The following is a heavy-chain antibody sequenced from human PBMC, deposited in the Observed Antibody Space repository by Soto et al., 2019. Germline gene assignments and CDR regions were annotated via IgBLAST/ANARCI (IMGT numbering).Heavy chain of an antibody. CDR3: AQRDTWETNYFDP. D-gene: IGHD1-26*01. Sequence: QITLKESGPTVVKPTQTLTLTCTFSGFSLNTASRGVAWIRQPPGKALEWLALFFGDDHKYYSASLKNRLTVTKGTSSNQVVLTLINVDPVDTATYFCAQRDTWETNYFDPWGQGTLVTVSS. J-gene: IGHJ5*02. CDR1: GFSLNTASRG. CDR2: FFGDDHK. V-gene: IGHV2-5*02.